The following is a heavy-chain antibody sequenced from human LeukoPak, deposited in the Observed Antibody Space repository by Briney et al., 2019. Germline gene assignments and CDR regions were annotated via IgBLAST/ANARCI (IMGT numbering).Heavy chain of an antibody. V-gene: IGHV4-30-4*08. CDR1: VGSISSGVYY. J-gene: IGHJ4*02. CDR3: ASSIAVAVLGDY. Sequence: PSQTLSHTRTVSVGSISSGVYYWSWVRQPPGKGLEWIGYIYYSGRTYYNPSLKSRVTISVDTSTNQFSLKLSSATAADTAGEYWASSIAVAVLGDYWGQGTLVTVSS. D-gene: IGHD6-19*01. CDR2: IYYSGRT.